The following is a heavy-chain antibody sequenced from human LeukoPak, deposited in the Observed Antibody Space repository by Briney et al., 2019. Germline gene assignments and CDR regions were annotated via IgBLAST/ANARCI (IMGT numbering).Heavy chain of an antibody. Sequence: GRSLRLSCAASGFTFSSYGMHWVRQAPGKGLEWVAVISYDGSNKCYADSVKGRFTISRDSSKSTLYLQMNSLRAEDTAVYYCARDLERDGYNFNYWGQGTLVTVSS. CDR2: ISYDGSNK. V-gene: IGHV3-30*03. J-gene: IGHJ4*02. D-gene: IGHD5-24*01. CDR3: ARDLERDGYNFNY. CDR1: GFTFSSYG.